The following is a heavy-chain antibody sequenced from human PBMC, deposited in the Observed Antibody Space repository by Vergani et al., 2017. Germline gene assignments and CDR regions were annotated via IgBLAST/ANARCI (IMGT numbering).Heavy chain of an antibody. J-gene: IGHJ3*02. CDR1: GYTFTSYY. V-gene: IGHV1-46*01. CDR3: ARDGLVVAATGDAFDI. Sequence: QVQLVQSGAEVKKPGASVKVSCKASGYTFTSYYMHWVRQAPGQGLEWMGIINPSGGSTSYAQKFQGRVTMTRDTSTSTVYMELSSLRSEDTAVYYCARDGLVVAATGDAFDIWGQGTMVTVSS. CDR2: INPSGGST. D-gene: IGHD2-15*01.